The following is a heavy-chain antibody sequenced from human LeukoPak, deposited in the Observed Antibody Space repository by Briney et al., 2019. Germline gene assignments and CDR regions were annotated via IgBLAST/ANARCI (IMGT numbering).Heavy chain of an antibody. V-gene: IGHV1-46*01. CDR3: ARVDTMVRADY. CDR2: INPSGGST. D-gene: IGHD3-10*01. CDR1: GYTFTGYY. Sequence: GASVKVSCKASGYTFTGYYMHWVRQAPGQGLEWMGIINPSGGSTSYAQKFQGRVTMTRDTSTSTVYMELSSLRSEDTAVYYCARVDTMVRADYWGQGTLVTVSS. J-gene: IGHJ4*02.